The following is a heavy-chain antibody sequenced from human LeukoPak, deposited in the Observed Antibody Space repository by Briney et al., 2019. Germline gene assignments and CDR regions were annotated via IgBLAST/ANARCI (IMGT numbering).Heavy chain of an antibody. CDR3: ARGPLDSGYTYFDY. V-gene: IGHV4-59*02. CDR2: FSYSGST. J-gene: IGHJ4*02. D-gene: IGHD5-12*01. CDR1: GGPVSSYY. Sequence: SETLSLTCTVSGGPVSSYYWSWIRQPPGKGLEWVGYFSYSGSTNYNPSLKSRVTISVDTSKNQFSLKLSSATAADTAVYYYARGPLDSGYTYFDYWGQGTLVSVAS.